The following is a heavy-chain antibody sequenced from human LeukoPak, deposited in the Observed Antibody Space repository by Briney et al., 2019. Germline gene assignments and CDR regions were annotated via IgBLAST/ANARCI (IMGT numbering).Heavy chain of an antibody. CDR3: ARDQRGLYYDFWSGSFFDY. CDR2: IYSSGST. V-gene: IGHV4-4*07. CDR1: GGSISSYY. J-gene: IGHJ4*02. D-gene: IGHD3-3*01. Sequence: SKTLSLTCTVSGGSISSYYWSWIRQPAGKGLEWIGRIYSSGSTNYNPSLKSRDTISVDTSKNQFSLKLSSVTAADTAVYYCARDQRGLYYDFWSGSFFDYWGQGTLVTVSS.